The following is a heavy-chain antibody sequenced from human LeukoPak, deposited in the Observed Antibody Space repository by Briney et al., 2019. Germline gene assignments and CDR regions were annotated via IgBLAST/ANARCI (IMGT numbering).Heavy chain of an antibody. CDR1: GFTVSNNY. D-gene: IGHD2-2*01. J-gene: IGHJ4*02. CDR3: AREGGLGYCSTTSCALSN. V-gene: IGHV3-66*02. CDR2: IYNDGRT. Sequence: GGSLRLSCAASGFTVSNNYMIWVRHAPGKGLELVSVIYNDGRTYHADSVKGRFTISRDNSKNTLYLQMNSLRPEDTAVYYCAREGGLGYCSTTSCALSNWGQGTLVAVSS.